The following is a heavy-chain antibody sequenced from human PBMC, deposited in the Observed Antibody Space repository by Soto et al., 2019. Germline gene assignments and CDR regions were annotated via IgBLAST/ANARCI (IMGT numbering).Heavy chain of an antibody. J-gene: IGHJ4*02. Sequence: EVQLVESGGGLVQPGGSLRLSCAASGFTFSSYWMSWVRQAPGKGLEWVANIKQDGSEKYYVDSVKGRFTISRDNAKNSLYLQMNSLRAEDTAVYYCATTFGVVLLGYFDYWGQGTLVTVSS. CDR3: ATTFGVVLLGYFDY. D-gene: IGHD3-3*01. CDR2: IKQDGSEK. V-gene: IGHV3-7*01. CDR1: GFTFSSYW.